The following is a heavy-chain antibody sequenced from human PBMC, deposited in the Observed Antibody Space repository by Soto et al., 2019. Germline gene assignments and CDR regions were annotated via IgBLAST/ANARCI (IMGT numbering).Heavy chain of an antibody. V-gene: IGHV1-3*01. CDR1: GYTFTSYA. J-gene: IGHJ6*02. Sequence: ASVKVSCKASGYTFTSYAMHWVRQAPGQRLEWMGWINAGNGNTKYSQKFQGRVTITRDTSASTAYMELSSLRSEDTAVYYCARDQWLGNYYYYYGMDVWGQGTTVTVSS. D-gene: IGHD6-19*01. CDR3: ARDQWLGNYYYYYGMDV. CDR2: INAGNGNT.